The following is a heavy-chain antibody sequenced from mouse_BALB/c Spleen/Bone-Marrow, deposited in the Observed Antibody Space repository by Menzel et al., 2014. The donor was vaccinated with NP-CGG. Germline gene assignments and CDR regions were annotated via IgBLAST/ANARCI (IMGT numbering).Heavy chain of an antibody. CDR3: AREKYGNYYAMGY. D-gene: IGHD2-10*02. CDR1: GFSLTDYG. CDR2: IWGDGTT. V-gene: IGHV2-6-7*01. Sequence: QVQLKQSGPGLVAPSQSLSITCTVSGFSLTDYGINWVRQPPGKGLEWLGMIWGDGTTDYNSALRSRLSINKDNSRSQVFLKMNSLQTDDTARYYCAREKYGNYYAMGYWGQGTPVTVSS. J-gene: IGHJ4*01.